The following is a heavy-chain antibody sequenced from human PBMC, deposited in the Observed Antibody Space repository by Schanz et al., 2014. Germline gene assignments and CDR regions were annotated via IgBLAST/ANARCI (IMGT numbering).Heavy chain of an antibody. CDR2: ISRSGGST. Sequence: EVQLLESGGGLVQPGGSLRLSCAASGFTFNNYAMTWVRQAPGKGLEWVIVISRSGGSTYYADSVRGRFTISRDNSKNTLYLQMNSMRVEDAAIYVCAKAADWRVPEFDPWGQGTLVTVSS. CDR1: GFTFNNYA. CDR3: AKAADWRVPEFDP. D-gene: IGHD3-9*01. J-gene: IGHJ5*02. V-gene: IGHV3-23*01.